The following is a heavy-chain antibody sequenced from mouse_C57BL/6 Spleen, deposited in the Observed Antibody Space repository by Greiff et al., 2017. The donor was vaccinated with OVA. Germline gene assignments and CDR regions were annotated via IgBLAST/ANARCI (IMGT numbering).Heavy chain of an antibody. CDR1: GYTFTSYW. J-gene: IGHJ3*01. CDR3: ARSVTTVVAPGFAY. D-gene: IGHD1-1*01. Sequence: QVHVKQSGAELAKPGASVKLSCKASGYTFTSYWMHWVKQRPGQGLEWIGYINPSSGYTKYNQKFKDKAPLTADKSSSTAYMQLSSLTYEDSAVYYCARSVTTVVAPGFAYWGQGTLVTVSA. V-gene: IGHV1-7*01. CDR2: INPSSGYT.